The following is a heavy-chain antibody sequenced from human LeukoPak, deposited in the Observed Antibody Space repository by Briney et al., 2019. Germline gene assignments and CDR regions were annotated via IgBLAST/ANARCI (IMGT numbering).Heavy chain of an antibody. CDR2: INHSGST. Sequence: SETLSLTCAVYGGSFSGYYWSWIRQPPGKGLEWIGEINHSGSTNYNPSLKSRVNISVDTSKNQFSLKLSSVTAADAAVYYCARGRIAAAGRGWFDPWGQGTLVTVSS. CDR3: ARGRIAAAGRGWFDP. D-gene: IGHD6-13*01. CDR1: GGSFSGYY. J-gene: IGHJ5*02. V-gene: IGHV4-34*01.